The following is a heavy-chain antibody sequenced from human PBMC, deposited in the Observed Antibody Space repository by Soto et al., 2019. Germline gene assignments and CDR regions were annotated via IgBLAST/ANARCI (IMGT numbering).Heavy chain of an antibody. CDR1: GFTFSTCA. Sequence: QVQLVESGGGVVQPGKSLRLSCAASGFTFSTCAMHWVRQAPGKGLEWLAVISYDGTNEYYADAVKGRFTISRDNSKNTLYLQMNSLRAEDTAVYYCARQLYSSGWQNHPKTYYGMDVWGQGTTVTVSS. CDR2: ISYDGTNE. J-gene: IGHJ6*02. D-gene: IGHD6-19*01. V-gene: IGHV3-30-3*01. CDR3: ARQLYSSGWQNHPKTYYGMDV.